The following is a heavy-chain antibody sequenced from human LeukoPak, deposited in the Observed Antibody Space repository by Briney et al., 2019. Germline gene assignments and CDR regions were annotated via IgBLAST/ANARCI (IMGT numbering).Heavy chain of an antibody. V-gene: IGHV1-18*01. CDR3: ARSDYYDSSGYLGFFDY. CDR1: GYTFTNYG. Sequence: GASVKVSCKASGYTFTNYGINWVRQAPGQGLEWMGWISGYNGNTNYAQKLQGRVTMTTDTSTTTAYMELRSLRSEDTAVYYCARSDYYDSSGYLGFFDYWGQGTLVTVSS. D-gene: IGHD3-22*01. CDR2: ISGYNGNT. J-gene: IGHJ4*02.